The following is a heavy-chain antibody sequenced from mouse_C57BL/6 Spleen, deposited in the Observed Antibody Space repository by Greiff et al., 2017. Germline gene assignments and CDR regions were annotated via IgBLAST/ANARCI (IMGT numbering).Heavy chain of an antibody. D-gene: IGHD2-1*01. CDR3: TRDGNYVDFDY. CDR1: GYTFTDYE. Sequence: QVQLKESGAELVRPGASVTLSCKASGYTFTDYEMHWVKQTPVHGLEWIGAIDPETGGTAYNQKFKGKAILTADKSSSTAYMELRSLTSEDSAVYYCTRDGNYVDFDYWGQGTTLTVSS. J-gene: IGHJ2*01. V-gene: IGHV1-15*01. CDR2: IDPETGGT.